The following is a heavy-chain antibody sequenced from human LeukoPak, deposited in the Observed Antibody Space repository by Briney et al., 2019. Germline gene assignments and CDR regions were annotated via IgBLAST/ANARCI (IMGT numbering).Heavy chain of an antibody. CDR1: GLTFSSYA. V-gene: IGHV3-23*01. J-gene: IGHJ4*02. CDR3: AKVTSGSYAY. D-gene: IGHD1-26*01. Sequence: GGSLRLSCAASGLTFSSYAMSWVRQAPGKGLGWVSAISGSGCSTYYADSVKGRFTISRDNSKNTLYLQMNSLRAEDTAVYYCAKVTSGSYAYWGQGTLVTVSS. CDR2: ISGSGCST.